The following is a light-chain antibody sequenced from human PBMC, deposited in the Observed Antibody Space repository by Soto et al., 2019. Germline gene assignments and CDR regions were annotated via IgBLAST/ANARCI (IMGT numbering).Light chain of an antibody. CDR2: GAS. V-gene: IGKV1-39*01. CDR1: QSVSTY. Sequence: DIQMTQSPSSLSTSVGDRVTITCRTSQSVSTYLNWYQQRPGKAPKLLIYGASSLQSGVPSRFSGSGSRTHFTLTISSLQPEDFATYYCQEGSTLLTFGGGTKVEIK. CDR3: QEGSTLLT. J-gene: IGKJ4*01.